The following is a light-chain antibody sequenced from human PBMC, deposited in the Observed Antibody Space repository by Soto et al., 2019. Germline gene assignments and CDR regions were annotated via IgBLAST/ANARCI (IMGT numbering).Light chain of an antibody. CDR3: QQYGRARLT. J-gene: IGKJ4*01. CDR1: QSVTSY. CDR2: GAS. V-gene: IGKV3-20*01. Sequence: IVLTQPPGTLSLSPGERATLSCRASQSVTSYLAWYQQKPGQAPRLLIYGASFRATDVPDRFTAGGSGTDFTLTISRLEPEDYAVYYCQQYGRARLTFGGGTKV.